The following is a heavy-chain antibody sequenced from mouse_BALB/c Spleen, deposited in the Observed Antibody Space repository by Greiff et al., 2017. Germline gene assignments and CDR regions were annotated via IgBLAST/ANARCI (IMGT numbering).Heavy chain of an antibody. D-gene: IGHD1-2*01. V-gene: IGHV5-17*02. CDR1: GFTFSSFG. J-gene: IGHJ1*01. CDR3: ARGGHYYGYWYFDV. Sequence: EVHLVESGGGLVQPGGSRKLSCAASGFTFSSFGMHWVRQAPEKGLEWVAYISSGSSTIYYADTVKGRFTISRDNPKNTLFLQMTSLRSEDTAMYYCARGGHYYGYWYFDVWGAGTTVTVSS. CDR2: ISSGSSTI.